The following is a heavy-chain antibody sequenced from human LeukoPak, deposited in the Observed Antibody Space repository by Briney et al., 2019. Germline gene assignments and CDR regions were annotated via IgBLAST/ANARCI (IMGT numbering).Heavy chain of an antibody. J-gene: IGHJ4*02. CDR3: ARAPRGRYSSSDY. CDR1: GFTFSSYW. CDR2: IKQDGSEK. Sequence: GGSLRLSCAASGFTFSSYWMTWVRQAPGKGLEWVANIKQDGSEKYYVDSVKGRFTISRDNAKNSLYLQMNSLGAEDTAVYYCARAPRGRYSSSDYWGQGILVTVSS. V-gene: IGHV3-7*01. D-gene: IGHD1-26*01.